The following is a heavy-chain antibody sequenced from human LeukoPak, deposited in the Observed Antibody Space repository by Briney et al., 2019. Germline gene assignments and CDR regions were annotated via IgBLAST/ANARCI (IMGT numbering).Heavy chain of an antibody. Sequence: GGSLRLSCAASGFTFSTYGMNWVRQAPGKGLEWVAVIWFDGSKKYYADSVKGRFTISRDNSKNTLDLQMDSLRAEDTAVYYCARNPNRGTFDIWGQGTMVTVSS. CDR2: IWFDGSKK. D-gene: IGHD6-13*01. V-gene: IGHV3-33*08. J-gene: IGHJ3*02. CDR3: ARNPNRGTFDI. CDR1: GFTFSTYG.